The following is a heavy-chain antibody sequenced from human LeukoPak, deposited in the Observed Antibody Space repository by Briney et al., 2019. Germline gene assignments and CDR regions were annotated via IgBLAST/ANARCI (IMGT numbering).Heavy chain of an antibody. J-gene: IGHJ6*02. Sequence: PSETLSLTCTVSGGSVNNYFWSWIRQPPGKGLEWIGYIYDSGSTNYIPSLQSRVTISIDTSKNQFALRLPSVTAADTAVYYCARGRGAARFPMDVWGQGTTVTVSS. CDR1: GGSVNNYF. CDR3: ARGRGAARFPMDV. CDR2: IYDSGST. D-gene: IGHD6-6*01. V-gene: IGHV4-59*02.